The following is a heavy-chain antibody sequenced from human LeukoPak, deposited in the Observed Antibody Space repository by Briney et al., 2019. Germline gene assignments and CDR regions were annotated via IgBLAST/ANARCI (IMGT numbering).Heavy chain of an antibody. J-gene: IGHJ5*02. CDR1: GGSISSGDYY. CDR2: IYYSGST. V-gene: IGHV4-30-4*01. Sequence: SQTLSLTCTVSGGSISSGDYYWSRIRQPPGTGLEWIGYIYYSGSTYYNPSLKSRVTISVDTSKNQFSLKLSSVTAADTAVYYCARFRHYDYDSSWFDPWGQGTLVTVSS. CDR3: ARFRHYDYDSSWFDP. D-gene: IGHD3-10*01.